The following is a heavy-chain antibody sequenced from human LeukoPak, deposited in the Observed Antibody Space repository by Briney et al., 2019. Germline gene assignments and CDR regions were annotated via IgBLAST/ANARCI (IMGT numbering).Heavy chain of an antibody. CDR2: MSYTGST. D-gene: IGHD1-26*01. Sequence: SETLSLTCTVSGGSISSYYWGWIRQPPGKGLEWIGSMSYTGSTYYNPSLKSRVTMSVDRSKNQFSLSLTSVTAADTAVYYCARDRGGSYYFDYWGQGTLVTVSS. CDR1: GGSISSYY. V-gene: IGHV4-39*07. J-gene: IGHJ4*02. CDR3: ARDRGGSYYFDY.